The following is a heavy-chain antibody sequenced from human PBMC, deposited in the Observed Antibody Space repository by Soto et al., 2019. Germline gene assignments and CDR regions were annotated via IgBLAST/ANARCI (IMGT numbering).Heavy chain of an antibody. CDR2: IIPIFGTA. CDR3: ATRNSNYEAYYYYYGMDV. Sequence: QVQLVQSGAEVKKPGSSVKVSCKASGGTFSSYAISWVRQAPGQGLKWMGGIIPIFGTANYAQKFQGRVTITADESTSTAYMELSSLRSEDTAVYYCATRNSNYEAYYYYYGMDVWGQGTTVTVSS. D-gene: IGHD4-4*01. CDR1: GGTFSSYA. V-gene: IGHV1-69*01. J-gene: IGHJ6*02.